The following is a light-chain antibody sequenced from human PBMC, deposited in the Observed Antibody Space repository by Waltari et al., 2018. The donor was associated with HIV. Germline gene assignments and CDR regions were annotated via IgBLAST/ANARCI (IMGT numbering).Light chain of an antibody. CDR1: VLAKQF. CDR2: KDT. Sequence: SSDLTQSPSLSVSPGPTAKITCSGDVLAKQFAFWYHRKPGQAPLLLIYKDTERPSKIPERFSASTSGTTVTLTISGVRAEDEAEYFCQSADTSGTSVLFGGGTTLTVL. V-gene: IGLV3-25*03. J-gene: IGLJ2*01. CDR3: QSADTSGTSVL.